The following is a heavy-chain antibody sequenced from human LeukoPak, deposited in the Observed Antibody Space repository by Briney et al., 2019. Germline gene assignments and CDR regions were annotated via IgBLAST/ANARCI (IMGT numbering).Heavy chain of an antibody. Sequence: TGGSLRLSCAASGFSFSHYAMNWVRQAPGKGLEWVSVISGSGDSTYYPDSVKGRFTISRDNSKNTLYLQMISLRAEDTAVYFCAKGTPGHYFDYWGQGTLVTVSS. CDR2: ISGSGDST. CDR3: AKGTPGHYFDY. CDR1: GFSFSHYA. D-gene: IGHD2-2*01. J-gene: IGHJ4*02. V-gene: IGHV3-23*01.